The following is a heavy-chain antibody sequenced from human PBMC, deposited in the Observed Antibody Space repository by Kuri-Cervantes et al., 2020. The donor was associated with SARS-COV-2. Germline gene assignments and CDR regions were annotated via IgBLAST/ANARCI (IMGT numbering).Heavy chain of an antibody. CDR3: GKVSWLQLWRRYSDS. D-gene: IGHD5-24*01. Sequence: SQTLSLTCGVSGDSISSSAYHWAWIRQPAGKGLEWIGHLDTSGSTTYNPSLRGRVTISLDPSNNQVSLSLTSTTAADTAVYYCGKVSWLQLWRRYSDSWGQGTLVTVSS. J-gene: IGHJ4*02. CDR1: GDSISSSAYH. V-gene: IGHV4-61*09. CDR2: LDTSGST.